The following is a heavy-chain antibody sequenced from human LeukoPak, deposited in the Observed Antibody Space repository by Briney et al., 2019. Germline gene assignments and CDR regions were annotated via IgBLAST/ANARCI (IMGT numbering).Heavy chain of an antibody. CDR3: ARGYYDSSGYYYDWFDP. D-gene: IGHD3-22*01. CDR2: ISTYNGNT. J-gene: IGHJ5*02. V-gene: IGHV1-18*01. CDR1: GYTFSSHG. Sequence: ASVKVSCKASGYTFSSHGISWVRRAPGQGLEWMGWISTYNGNTNYAQKFKDRVAVTTDAATSTVYMELRSLTSDDTAVYYCARGYYDSSGYYYDWFDPWGQGTLVTVSS.